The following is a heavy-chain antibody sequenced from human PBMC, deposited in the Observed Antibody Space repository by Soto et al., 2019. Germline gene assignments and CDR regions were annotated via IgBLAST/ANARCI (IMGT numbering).Heavy chain of an antibody. CDR3: VRGGTQSGAHVGY. Sequence: EVQLVESGGGLVQPGGSLRLSCAASGFTLSSYWMHWVRQVPGKGLVWVSRINSAGSTTTYADSVKGRFTISRDNAKNTLFLQMNNLRAEDTALYYCVRGGTQSGAHVGYWGQGALVTVSS. V-gene: IGHV3-74*01. CDR1: GFTLSSYW. CDR2: INSAGSTT. D-gene: IGHD4-4*01. J-gene: IGHJ4*02.